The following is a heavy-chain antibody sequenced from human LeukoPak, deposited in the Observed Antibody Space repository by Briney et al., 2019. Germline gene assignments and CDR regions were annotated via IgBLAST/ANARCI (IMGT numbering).Heavy chain of an antibody. CDR3: ARDSGSSSVYYYSYYMDV. Sequence: GGSLRLSCAASGFSFSSYWLSWVRQAPGKGLEWVANMNLDGSEQYYVDSVKGRFTISRDNAKNSLYLQMNSVSAEDTAVYYCARDSGSSSVYYYSYYMDVWGKGTTVTVSS. J-gene: IGHJ6*03. D-gene: IGHD6-13*01. CDR2: MNLDGSEQ. CDR1: GFSFSSYW. V-gene: IGHV3-7*01.